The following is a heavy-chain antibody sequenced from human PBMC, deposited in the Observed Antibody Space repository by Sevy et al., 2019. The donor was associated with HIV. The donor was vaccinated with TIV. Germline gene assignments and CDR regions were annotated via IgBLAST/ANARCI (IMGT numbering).Heavy chain of an antibody. D-gene: IGHD3-22*01. V-gene: IGHV4-59*01. CDR1: GGSISSYY. J-gene: IGHJ3*02. CDR2: IYYSGST. Sequence: SETLSLTCTVSGGSISSYYWSWIRQPPGKGLEWIGYIYYSGSTNYNPSLKSRVTISVDTSKNQFSLKVITVPAAETAVYYCARLYYYDSSGSDAFDIWGQGTMVTVSS. CDR3: ARLYYYDSSGSDAFDI.